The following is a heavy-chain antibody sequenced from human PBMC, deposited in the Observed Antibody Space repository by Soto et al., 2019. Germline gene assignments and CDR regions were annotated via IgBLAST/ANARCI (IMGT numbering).Heavy chain of an antibody. CDR3: ASSLYGSGSPDH. V-gene: IGHV4-34*01. CDR2: INHSGST. J-gene: IGHJ4*02. CDR1: GGSFSGYY. D-gene: IGHD3-10*01. Sequence: NPSETLSLTCAVYGGSFSGYYWSWIRQPPGKGLEWIGEINHSGSTNYNPSLKSRVTISVDTSKNQFSLKLSSVTAADTAVYYCASSLYGSGSPDHWGQGTLVTVSS.